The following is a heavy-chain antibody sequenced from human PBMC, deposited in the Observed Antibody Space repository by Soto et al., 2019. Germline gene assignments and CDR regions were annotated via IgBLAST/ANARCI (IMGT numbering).Heavy chain of an antibody. CDR3: AKDRGLDWSKQFFDY. Sequence: QVQLVESGGGVVQPGRSLRLSCAASGFTFSSYGMHWVLQAPGKGLAWVAVVSFDGTNKYYADSVKGRFTISRDNYKNTLYLQLNSLRAEDTAVYYCAKDRGLDWSKQFFDYWGHGTLVTVSS. J-gene: IGHJ4*01. V-gene: IGHV3-30*18. CDR2: VSFDGTNK. CDR1: GFTFSSYG. D-gene: IGHD3-3*01.